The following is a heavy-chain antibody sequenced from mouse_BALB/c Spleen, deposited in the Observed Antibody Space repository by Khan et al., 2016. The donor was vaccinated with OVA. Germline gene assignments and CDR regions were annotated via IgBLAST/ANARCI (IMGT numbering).Heavy chain of an antibody. CDR3: ASAGYGGFAY. V-gene: IGHV5-4*02. CDR1: GFTFSDYY. Sequence: EVELVESGGGLVKPGGSLKLSCAASGFTFSDYYMYWVRQTPEKRLEWVATISDGGSYTYYPDRVKGRFIISRDNAKNNLYLQMSRLKSGDTAMYYCASAGYGGFAYWAKRLWSLSLQ. D-gene: IGHD1-1*02. CDR2: ISDGGSYT. J-gene: IGHJ3*01.